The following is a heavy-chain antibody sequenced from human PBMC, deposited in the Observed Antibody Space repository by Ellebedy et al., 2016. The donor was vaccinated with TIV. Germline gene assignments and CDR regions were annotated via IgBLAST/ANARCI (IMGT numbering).Heavy chain of an antibody. CDR2: IYYRGRT. CDR3: ARERVAGMFSFDY. D-gene: IGHD6-19*01. V-gene: IGHV4-39*02. Sequence: SETLSLTCTVSGGSISSYYWSWIRQPPGKGLEWIGTIYYRGRTYYNPSLKSRVTISVDMSKNQFSLKLSSVTAADTAVYYCARERVAGMFSFDYWGQGTLATVSS. CDR1: GGSISSYY. J-gene: IGHJ4*02.